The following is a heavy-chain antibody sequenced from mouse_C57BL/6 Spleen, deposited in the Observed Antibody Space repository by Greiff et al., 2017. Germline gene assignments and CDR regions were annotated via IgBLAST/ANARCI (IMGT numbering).Heavy chain of an antibody. CDR2: ISNGGGST. V-gene: IGHV5-12*01. CDR1: GFTFSDYY. J-gene: IGHJ2*01. CDR3: ARHNLYYFDY. Sequence: DVQLVESGGGLVQPGGSLKLSCAASGFTFSDYYMYWVRQTPEKRLEWVAYISNGGGSTYYPDTVKGRFTISRDNAKNTLYLQMSRLKSEDTAMYYCARHNLYYFDYWGQGTTLTVSS.